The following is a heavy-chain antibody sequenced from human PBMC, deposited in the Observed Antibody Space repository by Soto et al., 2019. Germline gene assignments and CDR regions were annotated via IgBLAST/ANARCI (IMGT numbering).Heavy chain of an antibody. Sequence: QVQLVQSGAEVKKPGASVKVSCKASGYTFTSYGISWVRQAPGQGLEWMGWISAYNGNTNYAQKLQGRVTMTTDTSTSTAYMELRSMRSDDTAGYYCASGGYYDSSGYYYVDAFDIWGQGTMVTVSS. J-gene: IGHJ3*02. D-gene: IGHD3-22*01. CDR2: ISAYNGNT. V-gene: IGHV1-18*01. CDR1: GYTFTSYG. CDR3: ASGGYYDSSGYYYVDAFDI.